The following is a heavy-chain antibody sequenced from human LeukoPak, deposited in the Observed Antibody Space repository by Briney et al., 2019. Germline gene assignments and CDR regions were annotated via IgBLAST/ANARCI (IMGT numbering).Heavy chain of an antibody. CDR2: MNPNSGNT. J-gene: IGHJ4*02. V-gene: IGHV1-8*01. Sequence: ASVKVSCKASGYTFTSYDINWVRQATGQGLEWMGWMNPNSGNTGYAQKFQGRVTMTRNTSISTAYMELSSLRSEDTAVYYCATEPPSVGATIGTFDYWGQGTLVTVSS. D-gene: IGHD1-26*01. CDR1: GYTFTSYD. CDR3: ATEPPSVGATIGTFDY.